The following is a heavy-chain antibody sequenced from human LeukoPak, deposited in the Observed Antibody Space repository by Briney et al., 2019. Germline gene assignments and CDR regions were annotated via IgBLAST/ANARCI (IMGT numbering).Heavy chain of an antibody. V-gene: IGHV3-23*01. CDR1: GFTFSNYA. CDR3: AKRPRDSTGYYLGAFDF. Sequence: PGGSLRLSCAASGFTFSNYATTWVRQAPGKGLEWVSGISASGGTTYYADSVRGRFTISRDNSKNTLFLQMNSLRAEDTAVYYCAKRPRDSTGYYLGAFDFWGLGTMVTVSS. J-gene: IGHJ3*01. D-gene: IGHD3-22*01. CDR2: ISASGGTT.